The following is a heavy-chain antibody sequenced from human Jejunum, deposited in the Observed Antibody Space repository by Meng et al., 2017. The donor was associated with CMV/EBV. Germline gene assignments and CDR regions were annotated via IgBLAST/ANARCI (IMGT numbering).Heavy chain of an antibody. V-gene: IGHV2-5*01. D-gene: IGHD6-13*01. CDR1: GFSLSPSGVV. CDR2: IYWNDDK. Sequence: GFSLSPSGVVVGWIHQPPGTALEWLALIYWNDDKRYSPSLKSRLTITKDTSKNQVVLTMTNMDPVDTATYYCAHRLRAAAGQNWFDPWGQGTLVTVSS. CDR3: AHRLRAAAGQNWFDP. J-gene: IGHJ5*02.